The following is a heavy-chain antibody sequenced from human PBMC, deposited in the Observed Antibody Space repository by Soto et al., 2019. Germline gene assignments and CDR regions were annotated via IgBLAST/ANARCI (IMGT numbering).Heavy chain of an antibody. V-gene: IGHV4-31*03. CDR3: ARGDYSSSSCSAFDI. J-gene: IGHJ3*02. CDR1: GGSISSGGYY. D-gene: IGHD6-6*01. Sequence: PSQTLSLTCTVSGGSISSGGYYWSWIRQHPGKGLEWIGYIYYSGSTYYNPSLKSRVTISVDTSKNQFSLKLSSVTAADTAVYYCARGDYSSSSCSAFDIWGQGTMVTVSS. CDR2: IYYSGST.